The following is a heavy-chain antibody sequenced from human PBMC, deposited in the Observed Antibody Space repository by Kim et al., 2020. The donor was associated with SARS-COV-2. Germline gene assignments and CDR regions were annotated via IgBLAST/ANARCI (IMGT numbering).Heavy chain of an antibody. J-gene: IGHJ4*02. CDR2: INAGNGNT. Sequence: ASVKVSCKASGYTFTSYAMHWVRQAPGQRLEWMGWINAGNGNTKYSQKFQGRVTITRDTSASTAYMELSSLKSEDTAVYYCAREGGYSSSWWLRTFDYWGQGTLVTVSS. CDR3: AREGGYSSSWWLRTFDY. CDR1: GYTFTSYA. V-gene: IGHV1-3*01. D-gene: IGHD6-13*01.